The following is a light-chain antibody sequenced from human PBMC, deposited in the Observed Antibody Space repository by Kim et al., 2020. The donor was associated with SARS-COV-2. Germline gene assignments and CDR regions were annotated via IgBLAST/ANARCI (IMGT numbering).Light chain of an antibody. CDR1: QSISNW. CDR2: KAS. Sequence: DIQMTQSPSTLSASVGDRVTITCRASQSISNWLDWYQQKPGKAPKLLIYKASSLESGVPSRFSGSGSGTDFTLTISSLQPDDFATYYCQQYDNYPLTFGQGTKVEIK. V-gene: IGKV1-5*03. J-gene: IGKJ1*01. CDR3: QQYDNYPLT.